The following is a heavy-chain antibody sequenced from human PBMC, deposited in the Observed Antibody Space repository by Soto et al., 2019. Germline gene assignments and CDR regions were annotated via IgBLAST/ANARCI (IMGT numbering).Heavy chain of an antibody. J-gene: IGHJ6*02. CDR2: IDVGSGNA. CDR1: GFTFSTSA. CDR3: ARTLLVPAVRPRGRDYYYGMDV. V-gene: IGHV1-58*01. Sequence: VASVKVSCKTSGFTFSTSAVHWVRQARGHRLQWIGWIDVGSGNANYAQMLQERVTISRDMSTSTAYMELSSLRPEDTAVYYCARTLLVPAVRPRGRDYYYGMDVWGQGTTVTVSS. D-gene: IGHD2-2*01.